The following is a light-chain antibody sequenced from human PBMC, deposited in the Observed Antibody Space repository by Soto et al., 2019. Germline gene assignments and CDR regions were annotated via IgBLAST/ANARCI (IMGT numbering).Light chain of an antibody. CDR3: QQYGSSPRT. V-gene: IGKV3-20*01. J-gene: IGKJ1*01. CDR1: QSVSSSY. CDR2: GAS. Sequence: EIVLTQSPGTLSLSPGERATLSCRASQSVSSSYLAWYQQKPGQAPRLLIYGASSRATGIPDRFSGSGSGTDFTLTISRLEPEDFAVYYCQQYGSSPRTFGQGTKEELK.